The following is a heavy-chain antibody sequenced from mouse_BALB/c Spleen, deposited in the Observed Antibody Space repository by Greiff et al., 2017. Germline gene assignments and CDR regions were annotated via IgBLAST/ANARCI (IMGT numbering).Heavy chain of an antibody. V-gene: IGHV3-6*02. CDR1: GYSITSGYY. CDR3: ARDRYYYGYWFAY. Sequence: VQLQQSGPGLVKPSQSLSLTCSVTGYSITSGYYWNWIRQFPGNKLELMGYISYDGSNNYNPSLKNRISITRDTSKNQFFLKLNSVTTEDTATYYCARDRYYYGYWFAYWGQGTLVTVSA. J-gene: IGHJ3*01. D-gene: IGHD1-2*01. CDR2: ISYDGSN.